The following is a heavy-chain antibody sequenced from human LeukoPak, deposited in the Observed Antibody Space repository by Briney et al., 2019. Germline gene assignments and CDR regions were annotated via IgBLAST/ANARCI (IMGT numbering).Heavy chain of an antibody. J-gene: IGHJ4*02. CDR1: GDSINSGNSH. D-gene: IGHD2-8*02. CDR3: ARESAGSLHDSTAAFHY. V-gene: IGHV4-61*01. Sequence: SETLSLTCTVSGDSINSGNSHWTWIRQPPGKGLEWIAYGHHSESSNYNPSFRSRVTIPVDTSRNQFSLRLTSVTAADTAVYYCARESAGSLHDSTAAFHYWGQGILVIVSS. CDR2: GHHSESS.